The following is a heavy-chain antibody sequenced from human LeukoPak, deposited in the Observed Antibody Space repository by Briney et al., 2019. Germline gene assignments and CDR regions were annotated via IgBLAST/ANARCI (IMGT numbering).Heavy chain of an antibody. CDR3: AKGAQIFSSRGGEVFDY. Sequence: GGSLRLSCAASGFTFSSYEMNWVRQAPGKGLEWVSYISSSGSTIYYADSVKGRLTISRDNSKNTLYLQMNSLRAEDTAVYYCAKGAQIFSSRGGEVFDYWGQGTLVTVSS. J-gene: IGHJ4*02. CDR1: GFTFSSYE. CDR2: ISSSGSTI. V-gene: IGHV3-48*03. D-gene: IGHD2-2*01.